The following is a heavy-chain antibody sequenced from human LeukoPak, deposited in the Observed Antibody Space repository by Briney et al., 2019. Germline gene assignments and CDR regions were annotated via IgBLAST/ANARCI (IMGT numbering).Heavy chain of an antibody. CDR2: LYSDGNT. D-gene: IGHD1-14*01. V-gene: IGHV3-53*01. Sequence: GGSLRLSCAASGFTVITNDMTWVRQAPGKGLEWVSVLYSDGNTKYADSVQGRFTISRDNSKNTLDLEMNSLSPDDTAVYYCARGVEPLAANTLAYWGQGALVTVSS. CDR1: GFTVITND. J-gene: IGHJ4*02. CDR3: ARGVEPLAANTLAY.